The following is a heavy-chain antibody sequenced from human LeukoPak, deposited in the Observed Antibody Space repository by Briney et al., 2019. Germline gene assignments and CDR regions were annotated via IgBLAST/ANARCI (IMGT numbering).Heavy chain of an antibody. CDR1: GGSITSGCFY. J-gene: IGHJ4*02. Sequence: SQTLSLTCTVSGGSITSGCFYWSWIRQLPGKGLEWIGYIYYSGSTYYNPSLKSRVTISVDTSKNQFSLKLSSVTAADTAVYYCARDQRYCSGGNCYFFDYWGQGTLVTVSS. CDR2: IYYSGST. D-gene: IGHD2-15*01. CDR3: ARDQRYCSGGNCYFFDY. V-gene: IGHV4-31*03.